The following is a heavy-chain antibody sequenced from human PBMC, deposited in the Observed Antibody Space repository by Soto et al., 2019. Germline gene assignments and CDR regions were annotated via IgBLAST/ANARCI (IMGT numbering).Heavy chain of an antibody. J-gene: IGHJ5*02. Sequence: QVQLQESGPGLVKPTQTLSLTCSVSRAFINSGGFYYSWIRQPPGKGLEWLGYIFHSGSTLYNPSLRGRLTLSADTSRTQLSLYLTSVTAADTAVYYCVRGGIAGHWFDPWGQGILVTVSS. V-gene: IGHV4-31*03. CDR2: IFHSGST. CDR1: RAFINSGGFY. D-gene: IGHD2-15*01. CDR3: VRGGIAGHWFDP.